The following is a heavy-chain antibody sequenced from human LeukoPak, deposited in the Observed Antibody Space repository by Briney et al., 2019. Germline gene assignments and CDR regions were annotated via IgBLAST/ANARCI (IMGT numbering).Heavy chain of an antibody. J-gene: IGHJ6*03. CDR1: GYTFTGYY. CDR3: ARGRADCSSTSCYKTYYYYYYMDV. D-gene: IGHD2-2*02. V-gene: IGHV1-2*02. Sequence: ASVKVSCTASGYTFTGYYMHWVRQAPGQGLEWMGWINPNSGGTNYAQKFQGRVTMTRDTSISTVYMELSRLRSDDTAVYYCARGRADCSSTSCYKTYYYYYYMDVWGKGTTVTVSS. CDR2: INPNSGGT.